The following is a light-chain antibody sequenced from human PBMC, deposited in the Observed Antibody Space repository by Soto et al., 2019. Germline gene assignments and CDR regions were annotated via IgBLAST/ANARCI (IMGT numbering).Light chain of an antibody. J-gene: IGKJ3*01. CDR3: QQYDNLPLT. CDR2: DAS. Sequence: DIQMTQSPSSLSASVGDRVTITCQASQDISNYLNWYQQKPGKAPKLLIYDASNLETGVPSRFSGSGSGTDFTCTSSSLQPEDIATDDCQQYDNLPLTFGPGTKVDIK. CDR1: QDISNY. V-gene: IGKV1-33*01.